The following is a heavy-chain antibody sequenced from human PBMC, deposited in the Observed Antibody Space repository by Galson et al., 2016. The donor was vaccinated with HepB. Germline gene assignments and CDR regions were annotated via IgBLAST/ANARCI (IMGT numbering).Heavy chain of an antibody. CDR2: VHNSGTT. D-gene: IGHD2-8*01. V-gene: IGHV4-39*01. Sequence: SETLSLTCTVSGVSISSRSHYWGWIRQSPGKGLEWIGTVHNSGTTYFKPTLESPVTISIDTSKNQFSLRLRSVTAADTAVYYCARRPAYCTDGVCYNFYFDSWGQGTRVTVSS. CDR1: GVSISSRSHY. CDR3: ARRPAYCTDGVCYNFYFDS. J-gene: IGHJ4*02.